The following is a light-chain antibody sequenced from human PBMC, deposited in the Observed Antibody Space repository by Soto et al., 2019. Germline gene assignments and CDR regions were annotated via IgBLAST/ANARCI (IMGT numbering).Light chain of an antibody. CDR1: QSINTY. Sequence: DIQMNQSPPSLSASVGDRVTITGRASQSINTYLNWYQQKPGKAPEFLIYAASSLQSGVPSRFSGSGSGTDFTLTISSLQPEDFATYYCQQSFRIPLTFGGGTKVEIK. J-gene: IGKJ4*01. CDR3: QQSFRIPLT. V-gene: IGKV1-39*01. CDR2: AAS.